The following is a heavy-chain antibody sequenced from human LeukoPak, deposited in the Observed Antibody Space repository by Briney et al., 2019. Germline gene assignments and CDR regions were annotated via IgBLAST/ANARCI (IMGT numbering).Heavy chain of an antibody. Sequence: PSETLSLTCTVSGVSISSYYWTWIRQPPGGGLEWIGSLYHSGTTYYNTSLKSRISTSVDTSKNQFSLKLRLVTAADTAVYYCARVEVPRDINDWYFDLWGRGTLVTVSS. CDR2: LYHSGTT. J-gene: IGHJ2*01. CDR1: GVSISSYY. V-gene: IGHV4-38-2*02. D-gene: IGHD2-15*01. CDR3: ARVEVPRDINDWYFDL.